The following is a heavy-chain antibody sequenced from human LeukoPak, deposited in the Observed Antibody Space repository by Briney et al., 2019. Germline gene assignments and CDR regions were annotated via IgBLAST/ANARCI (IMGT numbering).Heavy chain of an antibody. J-gene: IGHJ4*02. D-gene: IGHD6-13*01. V-gene: IGHV3-23*01. CDR2: ITGGGGST. CDR3: AKDASSWYY. Sequence: PGGSLRLSCAASGXAFGSSAMSRVRQPPGKGLQWVSTITGGGGSTYYADSVKGRFTISRDNSKNTLYLQMNSLRAEDTALYYCAKDASSWYYWGQGTLVTVSS. CDR1: GXAFGSSA.